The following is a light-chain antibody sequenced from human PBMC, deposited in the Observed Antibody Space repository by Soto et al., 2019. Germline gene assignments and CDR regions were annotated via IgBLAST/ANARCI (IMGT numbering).Light chain of an antibody. CDR2: GAS. V-gene: IGKV3-15*01. Sequence: EVVVTQSPATLSVFKGETATLSCRASQSVSSDLAWYQQRPGQAPRLLIYGASTRATGIPARFRGSGSGTEFRLTISSLQSEDFATYYCQQYNTWHPKMAFGRGTKVDIK. CDR1: QSVSSD. CDR3: QQYNTWHPKMA. J-gene: IGKJ1*01.